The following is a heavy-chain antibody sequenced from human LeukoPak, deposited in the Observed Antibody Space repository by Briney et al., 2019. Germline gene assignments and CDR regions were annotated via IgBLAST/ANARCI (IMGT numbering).Heavy chain of an antibody. V-gene: IGHV3-21*01. J-gene: IGHJ4*02. CDR2: ISSTSTYM. D-gene: IGHD4-17*01. CDR3: ARRVTTFLS. Sequence: PGGSLRLSCSASGFDLIPYTMNWVRQAPGKGLEWVASISSTSTYMYYGDSLKGRFTISIDNAKNTLYLQLDSLRAEDTATYYCARRVTTFLSWGQGSPVIVSS. CDR1: GFDLIPYT.